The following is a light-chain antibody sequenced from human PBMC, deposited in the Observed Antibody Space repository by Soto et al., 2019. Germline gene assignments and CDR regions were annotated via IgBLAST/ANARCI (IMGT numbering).Light chain of an antibody. J-gene: IGLJ2*01. CDR3: SSYTSSTTLDVV. Sequence: QSVLTQPASVSGSPGQSITISRTGTSSDVGGHNYVSWYQQHPGTAPKLMIYEVTNRPSGVSNRFSGSKSGNTASLTISGLQAEDEADYYCSSYTSSTTLDVVFGGGTQLTVL. CDR2: EVT. V-gene: IGLV2-14*01. CDR1: SSDVGGHNY.